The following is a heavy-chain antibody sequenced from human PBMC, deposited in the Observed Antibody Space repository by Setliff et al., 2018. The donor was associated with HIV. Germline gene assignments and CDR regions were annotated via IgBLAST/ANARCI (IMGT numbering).Heavy chain of an antibody. Sequence: PSETLSLTCTVSGVSISSTNYYWGWIRQPPGKGLELIGEINHSGSTNYNPSLKSRVTISGDTSKNQFSLKMSSVTAADTAVYYCARSPIAAGTTTIYARTNWFDPWGQGTLVTVSS. J-gene: IGHJ5*02. CDR2: INHSGST. D-gene: IGHD6-13*01. CDR1: GVSISSTNYY. CDR3: ARSPIAAGTTTIYARTNWFDP. V-gene: IGHV4-39*07.